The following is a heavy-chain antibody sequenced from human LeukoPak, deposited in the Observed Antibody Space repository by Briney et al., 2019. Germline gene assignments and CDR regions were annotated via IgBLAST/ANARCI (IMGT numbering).Heavy chain of an antibody. CDR1: GYTFTSYD. Sequence: ASVKVSCKASGYTFTSYDINWVRQATGQGIEWMGWMNPNSGNTGYAQKFQGRVTMTRSTPISTAYMELSSLKSEDTAVYYCARGPLAVDDYWGQGALVTVSS. CDR2: MNPNSGNT. V-gene: IGHV1-8*01. D-gene: IGHD6-19*01. J-gene: IGHJ4*02. CDR3: ARGPLAVDDY.